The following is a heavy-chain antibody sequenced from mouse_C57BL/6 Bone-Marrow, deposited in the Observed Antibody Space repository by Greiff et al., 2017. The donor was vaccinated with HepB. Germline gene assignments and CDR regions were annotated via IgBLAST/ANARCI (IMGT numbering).Heavy chain of an antibody. Sequence: QVQLKQPGAELVRPGTSVKLSCKASGYTFTSYWMHWVKQRPGQGLEWIGVIDPSDSYTNYNQKFKGKATLTVDTSSSTAYMQLSSLTSEDSAVYYCARGHFDVWGTGTTVTVSS. CDR2: IDPSDSYT. V-gene: IGHV1-59*01. CDR3: ARGHFDV. CDR1: GYTFTSYW. J-gene: IGHJ1*03.